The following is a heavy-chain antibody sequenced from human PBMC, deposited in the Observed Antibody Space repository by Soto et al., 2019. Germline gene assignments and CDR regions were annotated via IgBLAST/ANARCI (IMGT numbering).Heavy chain of an antibody. CDR1: GYTFSNFG. D-gene: IGHD3-9*01. CDR3: TTDAKFVHISTGYFAHDL. CDR2: ISPNSEKT. V-gene: IGHV1-18*01. J-gene: IGHJ5*02. Sequence: ASVKVSCKASGYTFSNFGISWVRQAPGEGLEWMGWISPNSEKTKIAQRFQGRVTMTTDISTSTSYLELRGLTSDDTAVYYCTTDAKFVHISTGYFAHDLWG.